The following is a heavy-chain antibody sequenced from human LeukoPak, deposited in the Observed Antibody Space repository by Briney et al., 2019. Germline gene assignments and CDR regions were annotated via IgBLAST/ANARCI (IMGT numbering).Heavy chain of an antibody. CDR3: ARDGYSFGHDFDY. D-gene: IGHD5-18*01. V-gene: IGHV3-74*01. Sequence: PGGSLRLSCAASGFTFSSYWMHWVRHTPGKGLVGVSRIKGDGSSTSYADSVKGRFTISRDNAKNTLYLQMNSLRAEDTAVYYCARDGYSFGHDFDYWGQGTLVTVSS. J-gene: IGHJ4*02. CDR2: IKGDGSST. CDR1: GFTFSSYW.